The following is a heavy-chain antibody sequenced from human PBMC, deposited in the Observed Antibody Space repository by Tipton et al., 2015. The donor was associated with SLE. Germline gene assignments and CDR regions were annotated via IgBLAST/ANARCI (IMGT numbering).Heavy chain of an antibody. Sequence: LSLTCAASGFTFSDYYMSWIRQAPGKGLEWVASIKQDGSEKYYVDSVKGRFTISRDNAKNSLYLQMNSLRAEDTAVYYCARDLPIGYTYGDAFDIWGQGTMVTVSS. D-gene: IGHD5-18*01. J-gene: IGHJ3*02. V-gene: IGHV3-7*05. CDR1: GFTFSDYY. CDR3: ARDLPIGYTYGDAFDI. CDR2: IKQDGSEK.